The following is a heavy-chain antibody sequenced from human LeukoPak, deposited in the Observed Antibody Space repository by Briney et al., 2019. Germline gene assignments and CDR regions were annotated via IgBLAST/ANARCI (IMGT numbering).Heavy chain of an antibody. CDR2: ISSSSSYI. CDR3: ARECGITFGGVIDWYYFDY. D-gene: IGHD3-16*02. V-gene: IGHV3-21*01. J-gene: IGHJ4*02. CDR1: GCTFSSYS. Sequence: GGSLRLSCAASGCTFSSYSMNWVREAPGKGLEWVSSISSSSSYIYYADSVKGRFTISRDNAKNSLYLQMNSLRAEDTAVYYCARECGITFGGVIDWYYFDYWGQGTLVTVSS.